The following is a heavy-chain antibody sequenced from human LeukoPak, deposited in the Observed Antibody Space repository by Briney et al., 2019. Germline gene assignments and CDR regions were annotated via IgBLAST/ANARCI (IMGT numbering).Heavy chain of an antibody. Sequence: GASLKGSCKASGYTFTGYYMHWGRQAPGQALEWMGWINPNTGGTNYAQKSQGRVTMTRDTSISTAYMELSRLSSDDTAVYYCARPFSYSYGSPADYWGQGTLVTVSS. V-gene: IGHV1-2*02. CDR1: GYTFTGYY. D-gene: IGHD3-10*01. CDR3: ARPFSYSYGSPADY. CDR2: INPNTGGT. J-gene: IGHJ4*02.